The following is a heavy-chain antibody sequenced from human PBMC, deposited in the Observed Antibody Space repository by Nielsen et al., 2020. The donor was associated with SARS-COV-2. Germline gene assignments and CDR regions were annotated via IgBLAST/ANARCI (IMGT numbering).Heavy chain of an antibody. CDR2: INTHTHNP. CDR1: GYSFSDYA. CDR3: ARLVLWYGELPPSDYHYYAMDV. V-gene: IGHV7-4-1*01. J-gene: IGHJ6*02. D-gene: IGHD3-10*01. Sequence: ASVKVSCKASGYSFSDYAIAWVRQAPGQGLAWMGWINTHTHNPTYAQGFTGRFVLSLDTSLTTTYLHIDSLKAEDTAVYFCARLVLWYGELPPSDYHYYAMDVWGQGAAVTVSS.